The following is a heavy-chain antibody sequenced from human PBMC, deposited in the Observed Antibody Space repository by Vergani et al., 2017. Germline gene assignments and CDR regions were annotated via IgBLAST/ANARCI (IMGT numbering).Heavy chain of an antibody. D-gene: IGHD3-3*01. CDR2: ISYGGIT. CDR3: ASGSSGFFTLTSPNWFDP. J-gene: IGHJ5*02. V-gene: IGHV4-59*01. Sequence: QVQLQEAGPGLAKPSETLSLTCTVSGGSISNNYWSWIRQPPGKGLEWIGYISYGGITNYNPSLMGRVTISLDTSKNQFSLNLSSVTAADTAVYYCASGSSGFFTLTSPNWFDPWGQGTLVTVS. CDR1: GGSISNNY.